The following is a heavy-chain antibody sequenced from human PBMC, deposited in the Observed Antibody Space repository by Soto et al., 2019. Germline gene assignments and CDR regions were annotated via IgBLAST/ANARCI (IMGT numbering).Heavy chain of an antibody. V-gene: IGHV3-11*01. D-gene: IGHD3-3*01. J-gene: IGHJ4*02. CDR3: ARASRITIFGVVSSWIDYFDY. CDR1: GFTFSDYY. Sequence: QVQLVESGGGLVKPGGSLRLSCVASGFTFSDYYMSWIRQAPGKGLEWVSYISSSGSTIYYADSVKGRFTISRDNAKNSLYLQMNSLRAEDTAVYYCARASRITIFGVVSSWIDYFDYWGQGTLVTVSS. CDR2: ISSSGSTI.